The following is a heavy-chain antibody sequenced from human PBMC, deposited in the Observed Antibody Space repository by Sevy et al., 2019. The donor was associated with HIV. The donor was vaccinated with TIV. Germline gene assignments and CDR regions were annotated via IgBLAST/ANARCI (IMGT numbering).Heavy chain of an antibody. Sequence: GGSLRLSCTGSGFSFSYYGIHWVRQAPGKGLDWVALISHDGINEYYADSVKGRFTISRDNSKNSLYLQMNSLRVEDTAFYYCGRAQGYCVVERCYGGSVNAFDIWGQGTMVTVSS. CDR1: GFSFSYYG. CDR3: GRAQGYCVVERCYGGSVNAFDI. D-gene: IGHD2-15*01. CDR2: ISHDGINE. V-gene: IGHV3-30*03. J-gene: IGHJ3*02.